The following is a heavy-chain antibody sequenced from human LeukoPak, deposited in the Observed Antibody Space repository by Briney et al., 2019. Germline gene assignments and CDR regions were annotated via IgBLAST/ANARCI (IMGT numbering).Heavy chain of an antibody. CDR2: IYYSGST. J-gene: IGHJ4*02. CDR3: ARHDTIYGVIIAIFDY. V-gene: IGHV4-38-2*02. CDR1: GYSISSGYF. D-gene: IGHD3-3*01. Sequence: KPSETLSLTCTVSGYSISSGYFWGWIRQPPGKGLEWIGSIYYSGSTYYNPSLKSRVTISVDTSKKQLSLRLSSVTAADTAVYYCARHDTIYGVIIAIFDYWGQGTLVTVSS.